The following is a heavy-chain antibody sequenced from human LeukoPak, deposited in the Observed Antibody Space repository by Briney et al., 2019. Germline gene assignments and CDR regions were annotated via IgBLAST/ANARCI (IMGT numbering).Heavy chain of an antibody. CDR1: GYTFTVNH. Sequence: ASVKVSCKXSGYTFTVNHVHWVRQAPRQGLEWMGWNDPNSGGTKYSQKFQDRVAMTSDTSISTAYMELSGLRSDDTAVYFCAREADIVSFDLWGRGTRVTVSS. CDR3: AREADIVSFDL. V-gene: IGHV1-2*02. D-gene: IGHD3-16*02. J-gene: IGHJ2*01. CDR2: NDPNSGGT.